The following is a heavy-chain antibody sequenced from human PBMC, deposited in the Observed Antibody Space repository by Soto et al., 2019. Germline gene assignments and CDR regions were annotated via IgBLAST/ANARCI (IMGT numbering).Heavy chain of an antibody. Sequence: SVKVSCKASGGTFSSYAISWVRQAPGQGLEWMGIINPSVGNTNYSQNFQDRVTLTRDTSISTAYMELSRLRSDDTAVYYCARATVTYYYYMDVWGKGTTVTVSS. D-gene: IGHD4-4*01. CDR2: INPSVGNT. J-gene: IGHJ6*03. V-gene: IGHV1-69*04. CDR1: GGTFSSYA. CDR3: ARATVTYYYYMDV.